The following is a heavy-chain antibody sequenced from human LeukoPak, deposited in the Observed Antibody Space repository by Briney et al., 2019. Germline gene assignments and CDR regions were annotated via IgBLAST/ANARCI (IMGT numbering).Heavy chain of an antibody. J-gene: IGHJ4*02. D-gene: IGHD6-13*01. V-gene: IGHV4-38-2*01. CDR1: GDSISRGHY. Sequence: SETLSLTCAVSGDSISRGHYWGWIRQPPGKGLEWIGSIYHSGITYYNPSLKSRVTISVETSKNQFSLKLRPVTATDTAVYYCARVISGAAAGIDYWGQGTLVTVSS. CDR3: ARVISGAAAGIDY. CDR2: IYHSGIT.